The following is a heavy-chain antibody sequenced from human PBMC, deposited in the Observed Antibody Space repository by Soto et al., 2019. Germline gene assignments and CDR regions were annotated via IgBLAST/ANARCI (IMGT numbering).Heavy chain of an antibody. CDR2: IHYSGSA. CDR1: GASITSGDYY. J-gene: IGHJ4*02. D-gene: IGHD2-21*02. CDR3: ARAQRREVTDSVDFDY. V-gene: IGHV4-31*03. Sequence: SETLSLTCTVSGASITSGDYYWSWIWQHPGKGLEWIGCIHYSGSANYNPSLKSRVSISIDRSKNQFFLHLTSVTAADTAVYYCARAQRREVTDSVDFDYWGQGTLVTVSS.